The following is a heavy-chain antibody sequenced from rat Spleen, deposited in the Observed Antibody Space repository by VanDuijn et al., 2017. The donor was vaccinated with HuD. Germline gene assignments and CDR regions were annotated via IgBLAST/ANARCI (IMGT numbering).Heavy chain of an antibody. D-gene: IGHD1-9*01. J-gene: IGHJ2*01. CDR3: ARDYGSNLGVDH. Sequence: QVQLKESGPGLVQPSQTLSLTCTVSGFSLSSYGVVWVRQPPGKGLEWMGVIWANGITNSNSALTSRLSISRDTSKSQVFLEVNNLQTEDTAMYFCARDYGSNLGVDHWGQGVMVTVSS. CDR1: GFSLSSYG. V-gene: IGHV2S61*01. CDR2: IWANGIT.